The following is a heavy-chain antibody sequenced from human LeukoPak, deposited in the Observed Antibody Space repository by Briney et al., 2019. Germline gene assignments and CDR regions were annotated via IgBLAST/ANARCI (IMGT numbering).Heavy chain of an antibody. CDR3: ARRSYYYDSSGYYSPYYFDY. CDR2: IYPGDSDT. CDR1: GYSFTRSW. V-gene: IGHV5-51*01. D-gene: IGHD3-22*01. J-gene: IGHJ4*02. Sequence: GESLKISCKGSGYSFTRSWIGWVRQMPGKGLEWMGIIYPGDSDTRYSPSFQGQVTISADKSISTAYLQWSSLKASDTAMYYCARRSYYYDSSGYYSPYYFDYWGQGTLVTVSS.